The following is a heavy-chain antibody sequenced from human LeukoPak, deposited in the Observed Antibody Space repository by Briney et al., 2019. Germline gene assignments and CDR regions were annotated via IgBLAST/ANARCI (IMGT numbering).Heavy chain of an antibody. Sequence: PGGSLRLSCVASGFTFNTYSMNWVRQAPGKGLEWISYISSSSSTIYYADSVKGRFTISRDNAKNSVYLQVNSLRVEDTAVYYCARDLLFSHWGQGTLVTVSS. V-gene: IGHV3-48*01. CDR1: GFTFNTYS. J-gene: IGHJ4*02. D-gene: IGHD2-21*01. CDR2: ISSSSSTI. CDR3: ARDLLFSH.